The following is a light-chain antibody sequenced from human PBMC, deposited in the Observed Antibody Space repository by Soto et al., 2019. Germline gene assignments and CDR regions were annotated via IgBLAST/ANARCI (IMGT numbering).Light chain of an antibody. Sequence: EIVLTQSPGTLSLSPGXRATLSCRASQSVSSSYLAWYQQKPGQAPRLLIYGASSRATGIPDRFSGSGSGTDFTITISRLEPEDFAVYYCQQYGSSPLTFGGGTKVDIK. CDR3: QQYGSSPLT. J-gene: IGKJ4*01. CDR2: GAS. CDR1: QSVSSSY. V-gene: IGKV3-20*01.